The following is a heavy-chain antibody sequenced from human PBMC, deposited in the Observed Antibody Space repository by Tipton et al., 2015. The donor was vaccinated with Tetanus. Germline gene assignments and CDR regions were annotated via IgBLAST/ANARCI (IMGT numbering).Heavy chain of an antibody. CDR1: RGPISSYY. Sequence: TLSLTCTVSRGPISSYYWSWIRQPAGKGLEWIGHISNGNTDYSRSLKSRVTLSVDTSKNQFSLELRSVTAADTGVYYCARGITDGYNRRFDYWGWGTLVAVSP. D-gene: IGHD5-24*01. V-gene: IGHV4-4*07. J-gene: IGHJ4*02. CDR3: ARGITDGYNRRFDY. CDR2: ISNGNT.